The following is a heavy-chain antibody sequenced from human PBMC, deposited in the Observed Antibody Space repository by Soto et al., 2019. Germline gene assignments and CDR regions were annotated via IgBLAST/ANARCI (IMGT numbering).Heavy chain of an antibody. CDR2: IHYSGST. Sequence: QVQLQESGPGLVKPSETLSLTCTVSGDSITTYYWSWIRQPPGKGLEWIGYIHYSGSTNYNPSLTSRVTISVDTSKNQFSLKLSSVTAADTAVYYCARRGDYVDWFDPWGQGTLVTVSS. CDR1: GDSITTYY. CDR3: ARRGDYVDWFDP. J-gene: IGHJ5*02. V-gene: IGHV4-59*01. D-gene: IGHD4-17*01.